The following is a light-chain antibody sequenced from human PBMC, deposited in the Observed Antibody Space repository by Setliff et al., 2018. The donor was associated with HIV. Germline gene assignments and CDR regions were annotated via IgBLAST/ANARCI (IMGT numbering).Light chain of an antibody. CDR3: SSYAGTNNWGV. V-gene: IGLV2-8*01. CDR1: SSDVGGYNY. CDR2: EVS. Sequence: QSALTQPPSASGSPGQSVTISCTGTSSDVGGYNYVSWYQQHPGKAPKLMIYEVSKRPSGVPDRFSGSKSSNTASLTVSGLQAEDEADYYCSSYAGTNNWGVFGTGTKAPS. J-gene: IGLJ1*01.